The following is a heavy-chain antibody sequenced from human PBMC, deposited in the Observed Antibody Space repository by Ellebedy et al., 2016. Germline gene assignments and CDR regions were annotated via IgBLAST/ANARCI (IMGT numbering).Heavy chain of an antibody. Sequence: GESLKISXAASGFTFSSYGMHWVRQAPGKGLEWVAVISYDGSNKYYADSVKGRFTISRDNSKNTLYLQMNSLRAEDTAVYYCAKDRESSGWYFDYWGQGTLVTVSS. CDR1: GFTFSSYG. V-gene: IGHV3-30*18. CDR2: ISYDGSNK. D-gene: IGHD6-19*01. J-gene: IGHJ4*02. CDR3: AKDRESSGWYFDY.